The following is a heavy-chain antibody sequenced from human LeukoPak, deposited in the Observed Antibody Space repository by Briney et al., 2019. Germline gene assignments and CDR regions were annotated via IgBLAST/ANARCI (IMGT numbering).Heavy chain of an antibody. Sequence: GGSLRLSRAASGFTFSSYAMSWVRQAPGKGLEWVSAISGSGGSTYYADSVKGRFTISRDNSKNTLYLQMNSLRAEDTAVYYCAKDRDLAGTRDWGQGTLVTVSS. J-gene: IGHJ4*02. CDR1: GFTFSSYA. D-gene: IGHD6-19*01. V-gene: IGHV3-23*01. CDR3: AKDRDLAGTRD. CDR2: ISGSGGST.